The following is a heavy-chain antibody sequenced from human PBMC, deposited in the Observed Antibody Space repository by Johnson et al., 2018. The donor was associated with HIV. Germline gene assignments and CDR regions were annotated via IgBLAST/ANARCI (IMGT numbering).Heavy chain of an antibody. CDR2: MRYDGSNK. CDR1: GFTFSSYG. Sequence: QVQLVESGGGLVQPGGSLRLSCAASGFTFSSYGMYWVRQAPGKGLAWVAFMRYDGSNKYYEYYVKGRFTISRDNAKKTLYRQMNRMRAEDTAVYYCARVGYSLDAFDIWGPGTVVTVSS. D-gene: IGHD2-21*01. J-gene: IGHJ3*02. V-gene: IGHV3-30*02. CDR3: ARVGYSLDAFDI.